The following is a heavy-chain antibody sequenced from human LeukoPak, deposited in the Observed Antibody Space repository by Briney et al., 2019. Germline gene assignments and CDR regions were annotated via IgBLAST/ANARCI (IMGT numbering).Heavy chain of an antibody. J-gene: IGHJ5*02. V-gene: IGHV4-38-2*02. D-gene: IGHD4-23*01. CDR2: MYHSGTT. Sequence: SETLSLTCSVSGYSVSSGYYWGWIRQSPGKGLEWIGSMYHSGTTYYNPSLKSRVTLSVDTSKNQFSLKLSSVTAADTAVYYCARIFGGPGSRRFDPWGQGTLVTVSS. CDR3: ARIFGGPGSRRFDP. CDR1: GYSVSSGYY.